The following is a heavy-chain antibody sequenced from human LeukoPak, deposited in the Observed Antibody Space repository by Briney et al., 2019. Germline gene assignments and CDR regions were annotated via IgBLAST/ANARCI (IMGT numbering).Heavy chain of an antibody. J-gene: IGHJ4*02. CDR2: LSGSGGST. CDR1: GFTFSSYA. D-gene: IGHD2-15*01. CDR3: AKGRCSGGSCYGRGFDY. Sequence: GGSLRLSCTASGFTFSSYAMSWVRQAPGKGLEWFSCLSGSGGSTYYADSVKGRFTISRDNAKNTLYLQMNSLRAEDTAVYYCAKGRCSGGSCYGRGFDYWGQGTLVTVSS. V-gene: IGHV3-23*01.